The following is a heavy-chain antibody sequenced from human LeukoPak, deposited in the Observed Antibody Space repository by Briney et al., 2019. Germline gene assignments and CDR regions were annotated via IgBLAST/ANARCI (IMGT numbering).Heavy chain of an antibody. CDR2: ITASGGST. J-gene: IGHJ6*02. D-gene: IGHD5-12*01. CDR3: ARTIVAKGYGLDV. V-gene: IGHV3-23*01. Sequence: GGSLRLSCAASGFTFDDYAMHWVRQAPGKGLEWVSGITASGGSTYYADSVKGRFTISRDNSKNTLYLQMNSLRAADTAVYYCARTIVAKGYGLDVWGQGTTVTVSS. CDR1: GFTFDDYA.